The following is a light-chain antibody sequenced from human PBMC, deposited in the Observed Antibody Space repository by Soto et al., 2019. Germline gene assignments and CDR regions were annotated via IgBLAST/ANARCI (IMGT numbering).Light chain of an antibody. Sequence: QSVLPQPHSASGSPGQSVTIACTGTSSEVGGYKYVSWYQQQPGKAPKLMIYEVNKRPSGVPDCFSGSKSSHTASLTISGLQADDEADYFCSSYAGRNIVLFGGGTKLPVL. V-gene: IGLV2-8*01. CDR3: SSYAGRNIVL. CDR1: SSEVGGYKY. J-gene: IGLJ2*01. CDR2: EVN.